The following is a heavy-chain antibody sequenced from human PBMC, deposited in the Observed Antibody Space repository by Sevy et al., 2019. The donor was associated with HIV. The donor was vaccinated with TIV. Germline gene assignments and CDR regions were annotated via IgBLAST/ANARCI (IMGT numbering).Heavy chain of an antibody. CDR3: ARVSIAVAGTDYFDY. V-gene: IGHV3-7*01. Sequence: GGSLRLSCAASGFTFSTYWMSWVRQAPGKGLERVANIKQDGSEKNYVDSVKGHFTISRENAKNSLYLQMNSLRAEDTAVYYCARVSIAVAGTDYFDYWGQGTLVTVSS. CDR2: IKQDGSEK. D-gene: IGHD6-19*01. CDR1: GFTFSTYW. J-gene: IGHJ4*02.